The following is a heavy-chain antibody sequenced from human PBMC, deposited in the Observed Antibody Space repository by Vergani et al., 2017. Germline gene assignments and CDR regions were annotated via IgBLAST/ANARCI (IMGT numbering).Heavy chain of an antibody. Sequence: EVQLLESGGDLVQPGGSLRLSCAASGFTFNHYAMNWVRQAPGKGLEWVSGISGSGGSTYYAVSVKGRFTISRDSSKNTLYLQMNSLSAGDTAVYYCAKTKPRNSGYDYLYYYHAMDVWGQGTTFTVSS. CDR3: AKTKPRNSGYDYLYYYHAMDV. CDR2: ISGSGGST. D-gene: IGHD5-12*01. CDR1: GFTFNHYA. V-gene: IGHV3-23*01. J-gene: IGHJ6*02.